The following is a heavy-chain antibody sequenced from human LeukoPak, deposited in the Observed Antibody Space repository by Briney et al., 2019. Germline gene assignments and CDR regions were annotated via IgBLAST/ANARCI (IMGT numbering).Heavy chain of an antibody. J-gene: IGHJ5*02. CDR2: TYYRSKWYN. CDR3: ARVGPAHRYNWKEDWFDP. Sequence: SQTLSLTCAISGDSVSSDSAAWNWIRQSPSRGLEWLGRTYYRSKWYNDYAVSVKSRIIINPDTSKNQFSLKLSSVTAADTAVYYCARVGPAHRYNWKEDWFDPWGQGTLVTVSS. D-gene: IGHD1-20*01. V-gene: IGHV6-1*01. CDR1: GDSVSSDSAA.